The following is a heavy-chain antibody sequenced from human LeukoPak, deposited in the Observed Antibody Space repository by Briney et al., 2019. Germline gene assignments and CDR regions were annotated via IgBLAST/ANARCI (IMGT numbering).Heavy chain of an antibody. J-gene: IGHJ4*02. D-gene: IGHD2-8*01. Sequence: GGSLRLSCAASGFTFSSYSMNWVRQAPGEGLEWVSSISSSSSYIYYADSVKGRFTISRDNAKNSLYLQMNSLRAEDTAVYYCARATQGYCTNGVCYPFDYWGQGTLVTVSS. V-gene: IGHV3-21*01. CDR1: GFTFSSYS. CDR3: ARATQGYCTNGVCYPFDY. CDR2: ISSSSSYI.